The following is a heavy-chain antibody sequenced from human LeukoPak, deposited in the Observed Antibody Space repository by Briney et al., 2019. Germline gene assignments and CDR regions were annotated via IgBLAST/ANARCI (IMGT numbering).Heavy chain of an antibody. J-gene: IGHJ4*02. Sequence: GGSLRLSCAASGFTFSSYWMSWVRQAPGKGLEWVANIKQDGSEKYYVDSVKGRFTISRDNAKNSLYLQMNSLRAEDTAVYYCVRVRFLEWLLFLDYWGQGTLVTVSS. D-gene: IGHD3-3*01. CDR3: VRVRFLEWLLFLDY. CDR1: GFTFSSYW. CDR2: IKQDGSEK. V-gene: IGHV3-7*03.